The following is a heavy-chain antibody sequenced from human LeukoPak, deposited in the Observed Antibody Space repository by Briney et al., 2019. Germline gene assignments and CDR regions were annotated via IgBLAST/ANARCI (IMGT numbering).Heavy chain of an antibody. CDR1: GYTFTCYG. V-gene: IGHV1-18*01. Sequence: ASVKVSFKASGYTFTCYGITWVRQAPGQGPEWMGWIKAYNGDTNYAQKFQGRVTMTTDTSTTTAYMELRSLRSDDTAVYYCAREGGILWALDYWGLGTLVTVSS. CDR2: IKAYNGDT. D-gene: IGHD6-13*01. J-gene: IGHJ4*02. CDR3: AREGGILWALDY.